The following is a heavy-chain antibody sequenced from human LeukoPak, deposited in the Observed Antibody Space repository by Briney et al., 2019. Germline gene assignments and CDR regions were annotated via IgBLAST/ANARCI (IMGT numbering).Heavy chain of an antibody. Sequence: ASVKVPCKASGGTFSSYAISWVRQAPGRGLEWMGGIIPIFGTANYAQKFQGRVMITTDESTSTAYMELSSLRSEDTAVYYCASGGTYYYGSGSYRFFDYWGQGTLVTVSS. CDR1: GGTFSSYA. CDR2: IIPIFGTA. V-gene: IGHV1-69*05. CDR3: ASGGTYYYGSGSYRFFDY. J-gene: IGHJ4*02. D-gene: IGHD3-10*01.